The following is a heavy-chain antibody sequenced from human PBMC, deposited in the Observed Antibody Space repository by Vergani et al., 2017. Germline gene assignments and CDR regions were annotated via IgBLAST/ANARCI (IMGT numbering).Heavy chain of an antibody. Sequence: QVQLVQSGAEVKKPGASVKVSCKASGYTFTSYGISWVRQAPGQGLEWMGWISAYNGNTNYAQKLQGRVTMTTDTSTSTAYMELRSLRSDDTAVYYCARDQPVMVRVFIIALDYWGQGTLVTVSS. CDR1: GYTFTSYG. J-gene: IGHJ4*02. CDR2: ISAYNGNT. CDR3: ARDQPVMVRVFIIALDY. D-gene: IGHD3-10*01. V-gene: IGHV1-18*01.